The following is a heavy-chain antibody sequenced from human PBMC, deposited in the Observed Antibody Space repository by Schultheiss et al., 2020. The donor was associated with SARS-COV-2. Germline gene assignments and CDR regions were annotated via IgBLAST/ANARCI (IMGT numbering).Heavy chain of an antibody. V-gene: IGHV4-34*01. CDR1: GGSFSGYY. J-gene: IGHJ4*02. Sequence: SETLSLTCAVYGGSFSGYYWSWIRQPPGKGLEWIGEINHSGSTNYNPSLKSRVTISVDTSKKQFSLKLSSVTAADTAVYYCARSYGDYKLPFDYWGQGTLVTVSS. CDR3: ARSYGDYKLPFDY. CDR2: INHSGST. D-gene: IGHD4-17*01.